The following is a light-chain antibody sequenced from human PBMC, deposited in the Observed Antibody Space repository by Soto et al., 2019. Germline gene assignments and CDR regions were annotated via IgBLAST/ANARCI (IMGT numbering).Light chain of an antibody. CDR2: GAS. CDR1: QSVSSSY. J-gene: IGKJ1*01. CDR3: QQYGSSPWT. Sequence: EIVLTQSPGTLSLSPGERSTLSCMASQSVSSSYLAWYQQKPGQPPRLLIFGASNRATGITDRISGSGSGTDFTLTISRLEPEDFAVYYCQQYGSSPWTFGQGTQVEIK. V-gene: IGKV3-20*01.